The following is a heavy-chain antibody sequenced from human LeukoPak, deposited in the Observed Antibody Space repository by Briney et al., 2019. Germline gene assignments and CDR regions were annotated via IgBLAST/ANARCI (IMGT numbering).Heavy chain of an antibody. Sequence: SETLSLTCTVSGDSISSYYWSSIRQSAGRGLEWIGRLHSSGTTNYNPYLESRVTMPVDTSKNQFSLMLSSVTAADTAIYYCARDSDYHRSGHDYWGQGTLVTVSS. D-gene: IGHD3-10*01. CDR1: GDSISSYY. CDR3: ARDSDYHRSGHDY. J-gene: IGHJ4*02. CDR2: LHSSGTT. V-gene: IGHV4-4*07.